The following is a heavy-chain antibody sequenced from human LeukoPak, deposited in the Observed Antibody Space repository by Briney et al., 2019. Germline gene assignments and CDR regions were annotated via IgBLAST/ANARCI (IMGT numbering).Heavy chain of an antibody. V-gene: IGHV1-2*02. CDR3: GRDSATLAGCYFDY. D-gene: IGHD3-9*01. CDR2: INLNSGGT. Sequence: ASVKVSCKASGFTFTDYFIHWVPQVPGHGLQWMGWINLNSGGTKYAQNFQGRVSMTRDTSSSTAYMEVSRLRSDVTAFYYCGRDSATLAGCYFDYWGQGTLVTVSS. CDR1: GFTFTDYF. J-gene: IGHJ4*02.